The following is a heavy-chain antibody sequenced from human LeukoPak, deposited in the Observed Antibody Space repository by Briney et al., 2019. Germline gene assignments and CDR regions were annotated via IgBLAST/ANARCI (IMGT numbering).Heavy chain of an antibody. CDR2: INHSGST. D-gene: IGHD2-8*01. J-gene: IGHJ5*02. CDR1: GGSFSGYY. V-gene: IGHV4-34*01. CDR3: AREKDGGFDP. Sequence: SETLSLTCAVYGGSFSGYYWSWIRQPPGKGLEWIGEINHSGSTNYNPSLKSRVTISVDTSKNQFSLKLSSVIAADTAVYYCAREKDGGFDPWGQGTLVTVSS.